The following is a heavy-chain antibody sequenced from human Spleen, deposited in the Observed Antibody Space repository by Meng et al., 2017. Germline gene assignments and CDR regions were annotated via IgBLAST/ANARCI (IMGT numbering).Heavy chain of an antibody. D-gene: IGHD2-15*01. CDR1: GYTFTGYY. Sequence: ASVKVSCKASGYTFTGYYVYWVRQAPGQGLEWMGRINPNSGGTNYAQKFQGRVIMTRDTPITTVYMEVSRLRSDDTAVYYCARDPRLSIVVVVTAKPGSYFDYWGQGTLVTVSS. CDR3: ARDPRLSIVVVVTAKPGSYFDY. V-gene: IGHV1-2*06. J-gene: IGHJ4*02. CDR2: INPNSGGT.